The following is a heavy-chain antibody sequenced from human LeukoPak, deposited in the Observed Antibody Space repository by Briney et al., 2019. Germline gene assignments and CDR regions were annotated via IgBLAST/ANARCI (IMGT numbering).Heavy chain of an antibody. V-gene: IGHV4-61*02. Sequence: SETLSLTCTVSGGSISSGSYYWSWIRQPAGKGLEWIGRIYTSGSTNYNPSLKSRVTISVDTSKNQFSLKLSSVTAADTAVYYCASLYSNYYYYYMDVWGKGTTVTVSS. CDR2: IYTSGST. J-gene: IGHJ6*03. CDR3: ASLYSNYYYYYMDV. D-gene: IGHD4-11*01. CDR1: GGSISSGSYY.